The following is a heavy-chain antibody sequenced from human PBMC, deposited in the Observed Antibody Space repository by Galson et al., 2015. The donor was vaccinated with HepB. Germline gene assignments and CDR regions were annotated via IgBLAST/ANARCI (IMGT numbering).Heavy chain of an antibody. Sequence: SLRLSCAASGFTFSRYWIHWVRQAPGKGLVWVSRITSDGSSTTYADSVKGRFIISRDNAKNTLYLQMNSLRAEDTAVYYCASAPRDFFDYWGQGTLVTASS. V-gene: IGHV3-74*01. CDR1: GFTFSRYW. CDR2: ITSDGSST. CDR3: ASAPRDFFDY. J-gene: IGHJ4*02.